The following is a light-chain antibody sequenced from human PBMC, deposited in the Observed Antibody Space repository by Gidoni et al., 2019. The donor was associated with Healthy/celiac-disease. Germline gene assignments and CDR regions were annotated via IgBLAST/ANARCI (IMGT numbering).Light chain of an antibody. CDR1: QSVSSN. Sequence: VMTQSPATLSVSPGESATLSCRASQSVSSNLAWYQQKPGHAPRLLIYGASHRATGIPGLFSGGGSGTEFTLTISRLQSEVFAVYCCQQYNFCHLTFGGGTKVEIK. CDR2: GAS. J-gene: IGKJ4*01. V-gene: IGKV3D-15*01. CDR3: QQYNFCHLT.